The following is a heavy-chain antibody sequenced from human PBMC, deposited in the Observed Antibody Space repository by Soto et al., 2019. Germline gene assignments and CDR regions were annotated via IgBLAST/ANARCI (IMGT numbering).Heavy chain of an antibody. CDR3: SGSWSYYNPAFDI. Sequence: PGGSLRLSXAASGFTFSSYGMHWVRQAPGKGLEWVAVISYDGSNKYYADSVKGRFTISRDNSKNTLYLQMNSLRAEDTAVYYCSGSWSYYNPAFDIWGQGTMVTVSS. V-gene: IGHV3-30*03. CDR1: GFTFSSYG. D-gene: IGHD3-10*01. CDR2: ISYDGSNK. J-gene: IGHJ3*02.